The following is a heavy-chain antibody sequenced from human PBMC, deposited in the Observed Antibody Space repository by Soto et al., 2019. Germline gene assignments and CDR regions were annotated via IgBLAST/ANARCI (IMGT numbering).Heavy chain of an antibody. Sequence: SETLALTCTVSGGSFKSGSYSWSWIRQPPGKGLEWIGYVYHTGRTSYNPSLKSRVSISMDTSKNQFSLNLDSVTAADTAVYFFARDSASFDSRGPGPLVTLSS. CDR3: ARDSASFDS. V-gene: IGHV4-61*01. J-gene: IGHJ4*02. CDR2: VYHTGRT. CDR1: GGSFKSGSYS.